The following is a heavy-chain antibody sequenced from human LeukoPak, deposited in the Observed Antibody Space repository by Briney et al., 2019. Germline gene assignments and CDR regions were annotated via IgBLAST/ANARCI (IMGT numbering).Heavy chain of an antibody. J-gene: IGHJ4*02. D-gene: IGHD6-19*01. Sequence: GGSLRLSCAASGFSVSDNYMSWVRQAPGKGLGWVSVIYSGGRAYYADSVKGRFTISRDRSKNTLFLQMDSLRAEDTAVYYCARAPFRGYSTGWYRYFDCWGQGTLVTVSS. CDR2: IYSGGRA. CDR1: GFSVSDNY. V-gene: IGHV3-66*01. CDR3: ARAPFRGYSTGWYRYFDC.